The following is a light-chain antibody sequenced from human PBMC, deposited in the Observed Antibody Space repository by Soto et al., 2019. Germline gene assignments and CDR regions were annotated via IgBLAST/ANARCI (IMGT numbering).Light chain of an antibody. Sequence: QAVSRSYFDWYQHQPSQAPRHLIHGDSTTTTGIPARFSGSGSGTETTLTISSLRSEDFAVYFCHRHNNWTPWTFGQGTKV. CDR1: QAVSRSY. J-gene: IGKJ1*01. CDR2: GDS. CDR3: HRHNNWTPWT. V-gene: IGKV3-15*01.